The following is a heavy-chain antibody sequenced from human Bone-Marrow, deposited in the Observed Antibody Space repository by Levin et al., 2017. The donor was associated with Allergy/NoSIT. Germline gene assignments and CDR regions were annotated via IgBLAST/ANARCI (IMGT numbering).Heavy chain of an antibody. D-gene: IGHD3-16*01. Sequence: GESLKISCAASGFTFSEFWIHWVRQVPGKGLMWVSLSRTDKTRATYADSVQGRFTMSRDDAKSTLYLHLNSLRAEDTAIYYCARAKGDALDVWGQGTTVTVSS. J-gene: IGHJ6*02. CDR2: SRTDKTRA. CDR3: ARAKGDALDV. V-gene: IGHV3-74*03. CDR1: GFTFSEFW.